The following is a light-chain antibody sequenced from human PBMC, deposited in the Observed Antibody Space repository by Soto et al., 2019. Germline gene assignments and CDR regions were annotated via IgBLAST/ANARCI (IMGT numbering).Light chain of an antibody. J-gene: IGKJ4*01. Sequence: DIQMTQSPSSLSASVGDRVTITCQASQGISNYLNWYQQKPGKAPKLLIYDASNLETGVPSRFSGSGSGTDFTFTISSLQPEDIATYYCQQYDNLPRGLTFGGGTKVEIK. CDR1: QGISNY. CDR2: DAS. V-gene: IGKV1-33*01. CDR3: QQYDNLPRGLT.